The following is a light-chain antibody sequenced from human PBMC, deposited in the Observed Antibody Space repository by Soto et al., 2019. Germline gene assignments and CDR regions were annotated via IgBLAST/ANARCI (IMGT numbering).Light chain of an antibody. Sequence: EIVMTQSPPTLSVSPGERATLSCRASQSVSSNLAWYQQKPGQAPRLLIYGASTRATGIPARFSGSGSGTEFTLTISSLQSEDFAVYYCQQYNNWPLTFGQGTKVDIK. CDR2: GAS. V-gene: IGKV3-15*01. CDR3: QQYNNWPLT. J-gene: IGKJ1*01. CDR1: QSVSSN.